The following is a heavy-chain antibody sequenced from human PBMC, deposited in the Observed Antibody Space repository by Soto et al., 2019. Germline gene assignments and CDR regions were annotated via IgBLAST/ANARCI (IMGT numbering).Heavy chain of an antibody. CDR3: ARHEWLQLWLVTEY. D-gene: IGHD5-18*01. CDR2: VYHSGNT. CDR1: GGSISSFTYY. Sequence: SETLSLTCSVSGGSISSFTYYWGWIRQPPGKGLEWIGTVYHSGNTYYNPTLKSRVAISVDMSKNQFSLRLNSVTAADTAVYYCARHEWLQLWLVTEYWGQGALVTVSS. J-gene: IGHJ4*02. V-gene: IGHV4-39*01.